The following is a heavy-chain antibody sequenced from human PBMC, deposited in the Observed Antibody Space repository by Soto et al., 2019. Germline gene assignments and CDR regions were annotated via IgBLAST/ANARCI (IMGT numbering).Heavy chain of an antibody. CDR2: IYPGDSDT. D-gene: IGHD6-6*01. V-gene: IGHV5-51*01. CDR3: ERLRSMAARLKPCGMDV. Sequence: GESLKISCKGSGYSFTSYWIGWVRQMPGTGLEWMGIIYPGDSDTRYSPSFQGQVTISADKSISTAYLQWSSLRASATAMYYCERLRSMAARLKPCGMDVWGQGNKVSVSS. CDR1: GYSFTSYW. J-gene: IGHJ6*01.